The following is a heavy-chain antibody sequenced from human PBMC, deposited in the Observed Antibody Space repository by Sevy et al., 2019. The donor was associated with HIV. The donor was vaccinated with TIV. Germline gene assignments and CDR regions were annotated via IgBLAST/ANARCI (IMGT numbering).Heavy chain of an antibody. V-gene: IGHV5-51*01. CDR3: ARHHASYGVTGYYYYYGLDV. D-gene: IGHD4-17*01. Sequence: GESLKISCKGSGYTFTSYWIGWVRQMPGKGLEWMGIIYPDDSDTRYSQSFQGQVTISADKSISTAYLQWSSLKASDTAMYYCARHHASYGVTGYYYYYGLDVWGQGTMVTVSS. CDR2: IYPDDSDT. CDR1: GYTFTSYW. J-gene: IGHJ6*02.